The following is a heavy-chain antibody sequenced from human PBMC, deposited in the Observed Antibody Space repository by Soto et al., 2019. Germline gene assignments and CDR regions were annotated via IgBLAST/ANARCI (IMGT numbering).Heavy chain of an antibody. J-gene: IGHJ6*02. Sequence: GGSLRLSWAAAGFTFSNYGMHWVRQAPGKGLEWVAVIWYDGSNKYYADSVRGRFTISRDNSKNTLYLQMNSLRAEDTAVYYCARVPDTIFGVASVYYYYYGMDVWGQGTTVTSP. CDR3: ARVPDTIFGVASVYYYYYGMDV. CDR2: IWYDGSNK. D-gene: IGHD3-3*01. CDR1: GFTFSNYG. V-gene: IGHV3-33*01.